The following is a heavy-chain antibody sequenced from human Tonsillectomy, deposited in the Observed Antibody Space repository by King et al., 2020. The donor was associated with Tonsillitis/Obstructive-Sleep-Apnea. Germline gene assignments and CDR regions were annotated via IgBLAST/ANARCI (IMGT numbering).Heavy chain of an antibody. V-gene: IGHV2-5*02. CDR3: AHSDLLLPSWYFDY. Sequence: ITLKESGPTLVKPTQTLTLTCTFSGFSLSTSGVGVGWIRQPPGKALEWLALIYWDDDKRYSPSLKSRLTITKDTSTNQVVLTMTNMDPMDTATYYCAHSDLLLPSWYFDYWGQGTLVTVSS. J-gene: IGHJ4*02. CDR2: IYWDDDK. CDR1: GFSLSTSGVG. D-gene: IGHD2-15*01.